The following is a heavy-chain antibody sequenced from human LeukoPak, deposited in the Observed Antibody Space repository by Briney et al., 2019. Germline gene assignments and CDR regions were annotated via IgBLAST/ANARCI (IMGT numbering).Heavy chain of an antibody. CDR3: ASIGYCSSTSCYDY. V-gene: IGHV4-38-2*01. Sequence: PSETLSLTCAVSGYSISSGYYWGWIRQPPGKGLEWIGSIYHSGSTYYNPSLKSRVTISVDTSKNQFSLKLSSVTAADTAVYYCASIGYCSSTSCYDYWGQGTLVTVSS. D-gene: IGHD2-2*01. CDR1: GYSISSGYY. J-gene: IGHJ4*02. CDR2: IYHSGST.